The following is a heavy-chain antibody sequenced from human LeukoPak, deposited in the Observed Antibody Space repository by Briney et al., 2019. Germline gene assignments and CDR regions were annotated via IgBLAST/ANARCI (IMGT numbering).Heavy chain of an antibody. V-gene: IGHV4-59*01. CDR3: ARGDYYYYYYMDV. J-gene: IGHJ6*03. Sequence: PSETLSLTCTVSGGSISSYYWSWIRQPPGKGLEWIGYIYYSGSTNYNPSLKSRVTISVDTSKNQFSLKLSSVTAADTAVYYCARGDYYYYYYMDVWGQGTTVTISS. CDR2: IYYSGST. CDR1: GGSISSYY.